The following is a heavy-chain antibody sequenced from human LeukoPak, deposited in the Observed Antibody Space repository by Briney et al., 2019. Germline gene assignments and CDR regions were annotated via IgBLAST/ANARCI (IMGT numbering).Heavy chain of an antibody. V-gene: IGHV4-59*01. Sequence: KPSETLSLTCTVSGGSISSYYWSWIRQPPGKGLEWIGYIYCSGSTNYNASLTNRVTIPVDTSKNQFSLKLSSVTAADTAVYYCAREVGYCSGGSCYSYFDYWGQGTLVTVSS. CDR2: IYCSGST. CDR3: AREVGYCSGGSCYSYFDY. CDR1: GGSISSYY. J-gene: IGHJ4*02. D-gene: IGHD2-15*01.